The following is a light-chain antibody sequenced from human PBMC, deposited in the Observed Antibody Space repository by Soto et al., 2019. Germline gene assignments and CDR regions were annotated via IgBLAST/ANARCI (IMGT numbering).Light chain of an antibody. CDR1: QSVSSY. CDR2: DAS. V-gene: IGKV3-11*01. Sequence: EIVLTQSPATLSLSPGERATLSCRASQSVSSYLAWYQQKPGQAPRLLIYDASNRATGIPARFSGSGSGTDFTLTISSLEPEDFAVYYCQQRSNWPPRVTFXGGTKVDIK. CDR3: QQRSNWPPRVT. J-gene: IGKJ4*01.